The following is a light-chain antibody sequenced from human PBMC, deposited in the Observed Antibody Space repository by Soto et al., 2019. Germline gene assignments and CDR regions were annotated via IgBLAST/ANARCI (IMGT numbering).Light chain of an antibody. J-gene: IGLJ3*02. CDR1: SSDVGAYNY. V-gene: IGLV2-14*01. CDR3: SSYTRTNNWV. CDR2: EVS. Sequence: QSVLTQPASVSGSPRQSITISCTGTSSDVGAYNYVSWYQQHPGKAPKLMIYEVSNRPSGVSDRFSGSKSGNTASLTISGLQAEDETDYYCSSYTRTNNWVFGGGTKLTVL.